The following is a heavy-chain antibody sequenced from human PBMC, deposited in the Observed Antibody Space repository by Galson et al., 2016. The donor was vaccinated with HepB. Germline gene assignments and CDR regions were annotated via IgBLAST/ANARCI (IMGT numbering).Heavy chain of an antibody. D-gene: IGHD3-10*01. CDR2: ISPSNGLT. V-gene: IGHV1-18*01. J-gene: IGHJ4*02. Sequence: SCKASGYTFITYGFTWVRQAPGQGLEWMGWISPSNGLTNYAQILQGRLSLTTDTSTSTAYMEVSSLRSDDTAVYYCARADRYGSGSYNVYWGQGTLVTVSS. CDR1: GYTFITYG. CDR3: ARADRYGSGSYNVY.